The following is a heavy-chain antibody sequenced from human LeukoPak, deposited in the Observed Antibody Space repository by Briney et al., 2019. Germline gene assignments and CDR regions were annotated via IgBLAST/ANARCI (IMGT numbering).Heavy chain of an antibody. Sequence: ASVKVSCKASGYAFTGYYIYWVRQAPGQGLEWMGRINPNSGGTDYAQKFQGRVTMTRDTSISTAYMELSRLRSDDTAVYYCAREVPDEMATIFDYWGQGTLVTVSS. J-gene: IGHJ4*02. CDR3: AREVPDEMATIFDY. V-gene: IGHV1-2*06. CDR2: INPNSGGT. D-gene: IGHD5-24*01. CDR1: GYAFTGYY.